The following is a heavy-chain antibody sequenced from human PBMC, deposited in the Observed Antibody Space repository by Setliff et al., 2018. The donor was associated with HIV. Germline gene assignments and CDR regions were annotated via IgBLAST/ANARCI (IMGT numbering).Heavy chain of an antibody. J-gene: IGHJ5*02. Sequence: SETLSLTCTVSGWSISSGFFWGWIRQPPGKGLEFIGSIYHTGSTNYSPSLKSRVTISEDTSKNQFSLKLNSVTAADTAVYYCARAPGPYGDYNWFDPWGQGALVTVSS. V-gene: IGHV4-38-2*02. CDR3: ARAPGPYGDYNWFDP. CDR2: IYHTGST. CDR1: GWSISSGFF. D-gene: IGHD4-17*01.